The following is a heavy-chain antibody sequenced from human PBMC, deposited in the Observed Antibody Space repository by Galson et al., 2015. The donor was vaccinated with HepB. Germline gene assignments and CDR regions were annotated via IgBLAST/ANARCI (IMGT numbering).Heavy chain of an antibody. CDR3: ATTRGEWELRAGSSQFDI. Sequence: SVKVSCKASGYTFTSYYMHWVRQAPGQGLEWMGIINPSGGSTSYAQKFQGRVTMTRDTSTSTVYMELSSLRSEDTAVYYCATTRGEWELRAGSSQFDIWGQGTMVTVSS. J-gene: IGHJ3*02. D-gene: IGHD1-26*01. V-gene: IGHV1-46*03. CDR1: GYTFTSYY. CDR2: INPSGGST.